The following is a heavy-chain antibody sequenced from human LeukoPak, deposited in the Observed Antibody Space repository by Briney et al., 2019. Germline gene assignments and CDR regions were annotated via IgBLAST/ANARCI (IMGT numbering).Heavy chain of an antibody. CDR1: GFTFSSYE. J-gene: IGHJ4*02. CDR3: ARARDEYSTSSAFDY. Sequence: GGSLRLSCAASGFTFSSYEMNWVRQAPGKGLEWVANIKPDGSEKYYVDSVKGRFTISRDNAKNSLYLQMNSLRAEDTAVFYCARARDEYSTSSAFDYWGQGTPVTVSS. D-gene: IGHD6-6*01. V-gene: IGHV3-7*01. CDR2: IKPDGSEK.